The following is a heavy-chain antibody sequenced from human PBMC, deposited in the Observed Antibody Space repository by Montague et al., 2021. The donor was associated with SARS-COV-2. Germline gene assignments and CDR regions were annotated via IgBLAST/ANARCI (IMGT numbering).Heavy chain of an antibody. J-gene: IGHJ6*02. CDR2: IYYSGST. D-gene: IGHD1-20*01. V-gene: IGHV4-59*01. CDR1: GGSISSYY. Sequence: SETLSLTCTVSGGSISSYYWSWIRQPPGKGLEWIGYIYYSGSTNXNPSLKNRVTISVDTSKNQFSLKLSSVTAADTAVYYCARDLGYNWNYYYYYGMDVWGQGTTVTVSS. CDR3: ARDLGYNWNYYYYYGMDV.